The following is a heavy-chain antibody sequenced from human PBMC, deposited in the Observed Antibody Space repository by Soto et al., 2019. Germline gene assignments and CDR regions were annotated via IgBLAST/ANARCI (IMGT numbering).Heavy chain of an antibody. Sequence: EVQLVESGGGLVRPGGSLRLSCAASGFTFSYYWMHWVRQAPGKGLVWVSRIHSEGSSTTYADFVKGRFIISRDNARNTVDLQMNSVRFEDTAVYYCARGDRGAFDLWGQGTVVTVSS. D-gene: IGHD1-26*01. CDR3: ARGDRGAFDL. CDR2: IHSEGSST. J-gene: IGHJ3*01. V-gene: IGHV3-74*01. CDR1: GFTFSYYW.